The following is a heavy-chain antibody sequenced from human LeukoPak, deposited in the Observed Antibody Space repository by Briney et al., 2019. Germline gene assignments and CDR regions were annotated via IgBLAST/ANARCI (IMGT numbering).Heavy chain of an antibody. CDR1: GFIFTNFF. V-gene: IGHV3-7*01. J-gene: IGHJ4*02. D-gene: IGHD3-9*01. Sequence: GGSLRLSCAASGFIFTNFFMSWVRQAPGKGLEWVASIKHDGSEKYYVDSVRGRFTISRDNTMNSLYLQMSSLRAEDTAVYYCATDRGWRTTGYYLYYFEYWGQGTLVTFSS. CDR2: IKHDGSEK. CDR3: ATDRGWRTTGYYLYYFEY.